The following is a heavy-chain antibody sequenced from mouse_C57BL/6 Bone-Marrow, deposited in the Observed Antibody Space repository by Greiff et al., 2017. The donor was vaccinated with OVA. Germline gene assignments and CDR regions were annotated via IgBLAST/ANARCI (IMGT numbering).Heavy chain of an antibody. CDR2: FTMYSDAT. Sequence: LQQSGAELVRPGSSVKLSCKDSYFAFMASAMHWVKQRPGHGLEWLGSFTMYSDATEYSENFKGKATLTANTSSSTAYMELSSLTSEDSAVYYCAREGVKSIYYDYDWFAYWGQGTLVTVSA. CDR1: YFAFMASA. J-gene: IGHJ3*01. CDR3: AREGVKSIYYDYDWFAY. D-gene: IGHD2-4*01. V-gene: IGHV1-49*01.